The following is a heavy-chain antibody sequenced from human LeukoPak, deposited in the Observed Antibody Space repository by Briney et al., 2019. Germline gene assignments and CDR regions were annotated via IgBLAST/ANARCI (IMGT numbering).Heavy chain of an antibody. CDR2: INHSGST. Sequence: PSETLSLTCAVYGGSFSGYYWSWIRQPPGKGLEWIGEINHSGSTNYNPSLKSRVTISVDTSKNQLSLKLSSVTAADTAVYYCARDQFGAGNWFDPWGQGTLVTVSS. D-gene: IGHD3-10*01. J-gene: IGHJ5*02. V-gene: IGHV4-34*01. CDR1: GGSFSGYY. CDR3: ARDQFGAGNWFDP.